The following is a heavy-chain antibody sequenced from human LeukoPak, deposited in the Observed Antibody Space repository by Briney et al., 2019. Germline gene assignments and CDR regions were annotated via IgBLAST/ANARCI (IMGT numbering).Heavy chain of an antibody. J-gene: IGHJ4*02. D-gene: IGHD3-10*01. V-gene: IGHV3-48*02. CDR2: ISGGSSDL. Sequence: GGSLRLSCAASGFIFGDYSMNWVRQAPGKGLERISYISGGSSDLHYADSVKGRFTISRDNAKNSLYLQMNSLRDEDTAVYYCVRDPVRRFDYWGQGALVTVSS. CDR1: GFIFGDYS. CDR3: VRDPVRRFDY.